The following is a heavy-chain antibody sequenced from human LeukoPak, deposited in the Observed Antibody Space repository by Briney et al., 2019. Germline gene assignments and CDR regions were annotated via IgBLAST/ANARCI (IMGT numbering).Heavy chain of an antibody. D-gene: IGHD6-19*01. V-gene: IGHV3-48*01. CDR2: ISSSGSTI. CDR1: GFTFINYA. Sequence: PGGSLRLSCAASGFTFINYAMTWVRQAPGKGLEWVSYISSSGSTIYYADSVKGRFSISRDNAKNSLHLQMNSLRVEDTAVYYCARGTVAGKAPYWGQGTLVTVSS. CDR3: ARGTVAGKAPY. J-gene: IGHJ4*02.